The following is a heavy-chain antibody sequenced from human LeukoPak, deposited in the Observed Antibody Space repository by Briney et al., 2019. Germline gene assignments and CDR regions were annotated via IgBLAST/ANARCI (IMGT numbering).Heavy chain of an antibody. CDR1: GGTFSSYA. Sequence: SVKVSCKASGGTFSSYAISWVRQAPGQGLEWMGRIIPILGIANYAQKFQGRVTITADKSTSTAYMELSSLRSEDTAVYYCARADYDILTGYYNSFDYWGQGTLVTVSS. J-gene: IGHJ4*02. CDR3: ARADYDILTGYYNSFDY. CDR2: IIPILGIA. D-gene: IGHD3-9*01. V-gene: IGHV1-69*04.